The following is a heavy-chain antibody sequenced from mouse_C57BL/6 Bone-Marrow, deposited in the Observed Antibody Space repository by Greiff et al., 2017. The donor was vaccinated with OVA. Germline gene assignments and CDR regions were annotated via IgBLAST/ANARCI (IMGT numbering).Heavy chain of an antibody. D-gene: IGHD1-1*01. Sequence: QVQLQQSDAELVKPGASVKISCKVSGYTFTDHTIHWRKQRPEQGREWIGYIYPRDGSTKYNEKFKGKATLTADKSSSTAYMQLNSLTSEDSAVYFCARNLHYYGSSYGDFDVWGTGTTVTVSS. CDR3: ARNLHYYGSSYGDFDV. J-gene: IGHJ1*03. CDR2: IYPRDGST. V-gene: IGHV1-78*01. CDR1: GYTFTDHT.